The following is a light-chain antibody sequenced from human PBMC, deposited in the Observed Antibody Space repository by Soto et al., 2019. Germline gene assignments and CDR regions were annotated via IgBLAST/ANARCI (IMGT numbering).Light chain of an antibody. CDR2: GAS. J-gene: IGKJ5*01. Sequence: EIVLTQSPATLSLSPGERATLSCRASQSVGSYLAWYQQKPGQAPRLLIYGASTRATGIPARFSGSGSGTEFTLTISSLQSEDFAVYYCQQRSNWPPITFGQGTRLEIK. V-gene: IGKV3-11*01. CDR1: QSVGSY. CDR3: QQRSNWPPIT.